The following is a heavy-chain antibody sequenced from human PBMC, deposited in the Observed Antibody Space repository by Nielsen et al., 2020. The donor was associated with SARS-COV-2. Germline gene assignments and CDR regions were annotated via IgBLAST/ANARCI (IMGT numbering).Heavy chain of an antibody. J-gene: IGHJ4*02. CDR1: GFTFSSYP. V-gene: IGHV3-33*06. Sequence: GESLKISCAASGFTFSSYPVHWVRQAPGEGLEWVAVMWADGATEHYAESVKGRFTVSRDASKNTVYLQMNSLRAADSAVYYCAKDLGPDAGYTVFNDYFDNWGQGTLVTVSS. CDR2: MWADGATE. CDR3: AKDLGPDAGYTVFNDYFDN. D-gene: IGHD5/OR15-5a*01.